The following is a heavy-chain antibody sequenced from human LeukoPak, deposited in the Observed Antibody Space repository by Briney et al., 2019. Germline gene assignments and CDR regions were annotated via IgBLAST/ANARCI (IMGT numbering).Heavy chain of an antibody. V-gene: IGHV4-30-4*08. CDR3: ARQLDYPYYFDY. CDR2: IYYFGST. D-gene: IGHD3/OR15-3a*01. J-gene: IGHJ4*02. Sequence: SETLSLTCTVSGGSINSGDYYWSWVRQPPGEGLEWIGYIYYFGSTYYNPSLKSRVTLSVDTSKNQFSLRLNSVTAADTALYCCARQLDYPYYFDYWGQGTLVTVSS. CDR1: GGSINSGDYY.